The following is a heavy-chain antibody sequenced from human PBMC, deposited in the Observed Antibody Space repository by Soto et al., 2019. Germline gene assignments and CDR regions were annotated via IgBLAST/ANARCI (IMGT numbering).Heavy chain of an antibody. D-gene: IGHD3-22*01. CDR3: ARLRSSGPPFDY. Sequence: ASVKVSCKASGYTFTSYAMHWVRQAPGQRLEWMGWISAYNGNTNYSQKLQGRVTMTTDTSTSTAYMELRSLRSDDTAVYYCARLRSSGPPFDYWGQGTLVTVSS. CDR1: GYTFTSYA. J-gene: IGHJ4*02. CDR2: ISAYNGNT. V-gene: IGHV1-3*01.